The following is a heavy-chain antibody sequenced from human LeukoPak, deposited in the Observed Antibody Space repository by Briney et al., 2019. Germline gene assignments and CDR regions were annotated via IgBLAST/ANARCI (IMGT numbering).Heavy chain of an antibody. Sequence: GGSLRLSCAASGFTFSSYAMSWVRQAPGKGLEWVSAISGSGGSTYYADSVKGRFTISRDNSKNTLYLQMNSLRAEDTAVYYCAKTADDIVVVPAGPNDAFDIWGQGTMVTVSS. CDR1: GFTFSSYA. D-gene: IGHD2-2*01. CDR3: AKTADDIVVVPAGPNDAFDI. J-gene: IGHJ3*02. V-gene: IGHV3-23*01. CDR2: ISGSGGST.